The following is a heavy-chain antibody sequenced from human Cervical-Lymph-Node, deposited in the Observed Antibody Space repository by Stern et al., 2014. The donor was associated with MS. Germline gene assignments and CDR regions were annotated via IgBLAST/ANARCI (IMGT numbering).Heavy chain of an antibody. J-gene: IGHJ4*02. CDR2: INGDGTVS. D-gene: IGHD1-1*01. CDR1: GFTFSTYW. CDR3: ASAYRES. Sequence: VQLVESGGGIVQPGASLMISCVASGFTFSTYWTHWVRQGPGKGLEWVSRINGDGTVSTYADSVRGRFTISRNNANNTMSLQLDNLRVEDTAIYYCASAYRESWGQGTLVTVSA. V-gene: IGHV3-74*02.